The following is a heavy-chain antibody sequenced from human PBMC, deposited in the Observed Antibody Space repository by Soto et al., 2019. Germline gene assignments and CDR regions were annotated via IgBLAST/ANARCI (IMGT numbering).Heavy chain of an antibody. Sequence: PSETLSLTCTVYCGPLSGYFWSWIRQPPGKGLEWIGEIHRSGSTNYSPSLKSRVTISADTSNSQLSLRLTSVTAADTAVYYCARGSDSAWELLWVWGQGTPVTVSS. CDR3: ARGSDSAWELLWV. J-gene: IGHJ4*02. V-gene: IGHV4-34*01. CDR2: IHRSGST. CDR1: CGPLSGYF. D-gene: IGHD2-15*01.